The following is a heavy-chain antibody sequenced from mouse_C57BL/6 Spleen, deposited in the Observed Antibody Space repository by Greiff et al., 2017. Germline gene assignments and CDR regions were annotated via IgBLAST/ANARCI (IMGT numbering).Heavy chain of an antibody. V-gene: IGHV1-55*01. CDR1: GYTFTSYW. CDR2: IYPGSGST. Sequence: QVQLQQPGAELVKPGASVKMSCKASGYTFTSYWITWVKQRPGQGLEWIGDIYPGSGSTNYNEKFKSKATLTVDTSSSTAYMQLSSLTSEDSAVYYCAREITTVVPSYWYFDVWGTGTTVTVSS. J-gene: IGHJ1*03. D-gene: IGHD1-1*01. CDR3: AREITTVVPSYWYFDV.